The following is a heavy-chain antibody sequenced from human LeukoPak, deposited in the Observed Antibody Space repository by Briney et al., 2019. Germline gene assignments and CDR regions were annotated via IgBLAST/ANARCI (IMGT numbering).Heavy chain of an antibody. CDR1: VGSISTYY. CDR3: AREVDCSGGSCYHFDY. D-gene: IGHD2-15*01. V-gene: IGHV4-59*01. Sequence: SETLSLTCTVSVGSISTYYWSWIRQPPGKGLEWIGYIYYSGSTNYNPSLKSRVTISVDTSKNQFSLKLSSVTAADTAVYYCAREVDCSGGSCYHFDYWGQGTLVTVSS. CDR2: IYYSGST. J-gene: IGHJ4*02.